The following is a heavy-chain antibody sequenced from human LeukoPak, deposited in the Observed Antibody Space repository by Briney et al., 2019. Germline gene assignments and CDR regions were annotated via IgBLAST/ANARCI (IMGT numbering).Heavy chain of an antibody. CDR1: GFTFSSYG. J-gene: IGHJ6*03. D-gene: IGHD3-10*01. Sequence: GRSLRLSCAASGFTFSSYGMHWVRQAPGKGLEWVAFIRYDGSNKYYADSVKGRFTISRDNSKNTLYLQMNSLRAEDTAVYYCAKDQVTMVRGVIKYYYYYMDVWGKGTTVTISS. CDR2: IRYDGSNK. V-gene: IGHV3-30*02. CDR3: AKDQVTMVRGVIKYYYYYMDV.